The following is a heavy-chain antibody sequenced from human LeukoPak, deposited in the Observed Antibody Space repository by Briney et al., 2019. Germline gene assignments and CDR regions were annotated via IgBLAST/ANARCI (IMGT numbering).Heavy chain of an antibody. J-gene: IGHJ4*02. CDR2: ISYDGSNK. D-gene: IGHD5-12*01. CDR1: GFTFSSYA. CDR3: ARGVATTRVGFDY. V-gene: IGHV3-30-3*01. Sequence: PGGSLRLSCAASGFTFSSYAMHWVRQAPGKGLEWVAVISYDGSNKYYADSVKGRFTISRDNSKNTLYLQMNSLRAEDTAVYYCARGVATTRVGFDYWGQGTLVTVSS.